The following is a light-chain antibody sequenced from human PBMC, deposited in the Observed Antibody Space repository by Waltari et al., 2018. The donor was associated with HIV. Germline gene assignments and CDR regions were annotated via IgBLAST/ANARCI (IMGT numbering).Light chain of an antibody. CDR1: QSVNSNF. CDR2: DAS. V-gene: IGKV3-20*01. Sequence: EIVLTQSPGPLSLSLGERATLSCRASQSVNSNFLAWYQHKPGQAPRLLIYDASTRATGIPDKFSGSGSGSDFTLTISRLEPEDFAVYYCQQYAGFPLTFGGGTKVDIK. J-gene: IGKJ4*01. CDR3: QQYAGFPLT.